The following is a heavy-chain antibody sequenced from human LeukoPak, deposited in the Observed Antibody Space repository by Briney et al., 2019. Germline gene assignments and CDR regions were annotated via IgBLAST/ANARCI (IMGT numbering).Heavy chain of an antibody. CDR3: ARAIVTYGSGSYYSQYYFDY. CDR1: GYTFTGYY. V-gene: IGHV1-2*02. Sequence: ASVKVSCKAPGYTFTGYYMHWVRQAPGQGLEWMGWINPNSGGTNYAQKFQGRVTMTRDTSISTAYMELSRLRSDDTAVYYCARAIVTYGSGSYYSQYYFDYWGQGTLVTVSS. D-gene: IGHD3-10*01. CDR2: INPNSGGT. J-gene: IGHJ4*02.